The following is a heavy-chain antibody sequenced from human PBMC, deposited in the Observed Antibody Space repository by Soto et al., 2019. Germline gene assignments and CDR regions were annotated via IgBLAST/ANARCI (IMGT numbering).Heavy chain of an antibody. J-gene: IGHJ4*02. CDR3: ARAYTNYAHLAY. V-gene: IGHV1-18*01. CDR1: GVTFINYG. CDR2: TNTYSGNT. Sequence: GASVKVSCKTSGVTFINYGITWVRQAPGQGLEWMGWTNTYSGNTNYAQKFQGRVTMTTDTSTTTAYMELRSLTSDDTAVYYCARAYTNYAHLAYWGQGTLVTVSS. D-gene: IGHD4-4*01.